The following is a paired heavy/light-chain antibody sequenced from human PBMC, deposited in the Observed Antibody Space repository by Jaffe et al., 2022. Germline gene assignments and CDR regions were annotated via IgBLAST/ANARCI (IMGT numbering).Light chain of an antibody. V-gene: IGKV4-1*01. J-gene: IGKJ1*01. CDR1: QTVFYSSNNRNY. CDR3: QQYYTTPTWT. CDR2: WAS. Sequence: DIVVTQSPDSLAVSLGERATINCKSSQTVFYSSNNRNYLAWYQQKPGQPPKLLIYWASTRESGVPDRFSGSGSGTDFTLTISSLQAEDVAVYYCQQYYTTPTWTFGQGTKVEIK.
Heavy chain of an antibody. CDR2: ISGSGGST. V-gene: IGHV3-23*01. J-gene: IGHJ4*02. D-gene: IGHD2-15*01. Sequence: EVQFLESGGGLVQPGGSLRLSCAASGFTFSNYAITWVRQAPGKGLEWVSAISGSGGSTYYADSVKGRFTISRDNSKNMLYLQMNSLRAEDTAVYYCAKDREPLGLCSGGRCRWWGQGTLVTVSS. CDR3: AKDREPLGLCSGGRCRW. CDR1: GFTFSNYA.